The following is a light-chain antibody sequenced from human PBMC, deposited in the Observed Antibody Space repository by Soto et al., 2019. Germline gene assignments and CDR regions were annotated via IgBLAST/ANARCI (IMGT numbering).Light chain of an antibody. CDR3: QTWGTGMRV. CDR2: LNNDGSH. Sequence: QLVLTQSPSASASLGASVKLTCTLSSGHSTYAIAWHQQQPEKGPRYLMSLNNDGSHTRGDGIPDRFSGSSSGAERYLTISSLQSDDEADYYCQTWGTGMRVFGGGTQLTVL. CDR1: SGHSTYA. V-gene: IGLV4-69*01. J-gene: IGLJ2*01.